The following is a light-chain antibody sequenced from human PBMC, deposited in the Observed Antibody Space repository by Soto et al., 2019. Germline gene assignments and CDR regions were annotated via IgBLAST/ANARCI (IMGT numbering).Light chain of an antibody. CDR1: QRVSSN. V-gene: IGKV3-15*01. Sequence: EIVMTQSPATLSVSPGERATLSCRASQRVSSNLAWYQQKPGQTPKLLIYVASTRATGIPARFSGSGSGTEFTLPISSLQSEDFAGYYCQQYNVWPLTFGGGTKVEFK. J-gene: IGKJ4*01. CDR3: QQYNVWPLT. CDR2: VAS.